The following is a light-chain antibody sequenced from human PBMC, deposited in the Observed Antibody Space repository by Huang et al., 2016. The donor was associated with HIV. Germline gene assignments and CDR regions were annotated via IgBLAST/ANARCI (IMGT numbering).Light chain of an antibody. CDR1: KSVSVY. CDR3: QQRSDWPPT. V-gene: IGKV3-11*01. CDR2: YAS. Sequence: EIVLAQSPVTLSLSPGERATLACRASKSVSVYLAWYQQKAGQPHRLLIYYASNRATGSPARFSGSGSGTDITLTISSLEPEDFAVYYCQQRSDWPPTFGRGTKVEIK. J-gene: IGKJ1*01.